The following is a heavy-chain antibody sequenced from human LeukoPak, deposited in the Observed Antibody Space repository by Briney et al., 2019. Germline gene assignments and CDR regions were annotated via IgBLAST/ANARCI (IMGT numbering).Heavy chain of an antibody. Sequence: PGGSLRLSCAASGFTFDDYAMHWVRQAPGKGLEWVSGISWNSGSIGYADSVKGRFTISRDNAKNSLYLQMNSLRAEDMALYYCAEGTKSSGYYPFDYWGQGTLVTVSS. CDR3: AEGTKSSGYYPFDY. J-gene: IGHJ4*02. CDR1: GFTFDDYA. V-gene: IGHV3-9*03. CDR2: ISWNSGSI. D-gene: IGHD3-22*01.